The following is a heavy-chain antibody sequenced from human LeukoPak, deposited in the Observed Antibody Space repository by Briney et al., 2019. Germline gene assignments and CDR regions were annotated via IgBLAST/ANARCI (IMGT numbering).Heavy chain of an antibody. CDR2: ISGDGGST. CDR3: AKEPVTSLDAEYFQH. J-gene: IGHJ1*01. CDR1: GFTFDDYA. V-gene: IGHV3-43*02. Sequence: RPGGSLRLSCAASGFTFDDYAMHWVRQAPGKGLEWVSLISGDGGSTYYADSVKGRFTISRDNSKNSLYLQTNSLRTEDTALYYCAKEPVTSLDAEYFQHWGQGTLVTVSS. D-gene: IGHD4-17*01.